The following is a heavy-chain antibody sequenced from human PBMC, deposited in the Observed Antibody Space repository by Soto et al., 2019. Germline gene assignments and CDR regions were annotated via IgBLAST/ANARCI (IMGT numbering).Heavy chain of an antibody. CDR1: GFTFNVYG. Sequence: QVQLVQSGAEVKNPGSSVKVSCKTSGFTFNVYGIHWVRQAPGQGLEWMGGLIPIYDAPYYAQKFQGRLTITADKSTTTVHLELSSPMSEDTAVYFCARVREPHLDHYGLDVWGQGTTVTVS. J-gene: IGHJ6*02. V-gene: IGHV1-69*06. CDR3: ARVREPHLDHYGLDV. CDR2: LIPIYDAP. D-gene: IGHD1-1*01.